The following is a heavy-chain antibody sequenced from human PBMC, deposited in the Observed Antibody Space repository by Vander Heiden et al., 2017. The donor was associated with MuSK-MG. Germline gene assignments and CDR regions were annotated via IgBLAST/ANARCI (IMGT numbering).Heavy chain of an antibody. V-gene: IGHV4-34*01. CDR2: INHRGST. CDR1: GGSFSGYY. Sequence: QVQLQQWGAGLLKPSETLSLTCAVYGGSFSGYYWSWIRQPPGKGLEWIGEINHRGSTNDNPSLKSRVTISGDTSKNQFSLKLSSVTAADTAVYDCARGAATNDYWGQGTLVTVSS. D-gene: IGHD6-25*01. J-gene: IGHJ4*02. CDR3: ARGAATNDY.